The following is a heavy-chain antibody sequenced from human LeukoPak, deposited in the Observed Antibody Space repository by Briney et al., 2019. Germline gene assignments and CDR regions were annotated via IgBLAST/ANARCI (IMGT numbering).Heavy chain of an antibody. CDR3: ASVSGYYDSSGYYRAYAFDI. V-gene: IGHV4-61*02. D-gene: IGHD3-22*01. CDR2: IYTSGST. CDR1: GGSISSGSYY. J-gene: IGHJ3*02. Sequence: SETLSLTCTVSGGSISSGSYYWNWIRQPAGKGLEWIGRIYTSGSTNYNPSLKSRVTISVDTSKNQFSLKLSSVTAADTAVYYCASVSGYYDSSGYYRAYAFDIWGQGTMVTVSS.